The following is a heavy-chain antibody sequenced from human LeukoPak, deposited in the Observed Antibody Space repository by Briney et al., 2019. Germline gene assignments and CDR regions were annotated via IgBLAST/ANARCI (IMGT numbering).Heavy chain of an antibody. Sequence: PGRSLRLSFAASGFSFGTSGMHWVRQAPGKGLEWVAVVWSDGTNKHYADSVKGRFTISRDNSRNTLYLQMSSLRVEDTAVYYCARYCSSTSCSHNAFDIWGQGTLVTVS. CDR1: GFSFGTSG. D-gene: IGHD2-2*01. CDR3: ARYCSSTSCSHNAFDI. V-gene: IGHV3-33*01. J-gene: IGHJ3*02. CDR2: VWSDGTNK.